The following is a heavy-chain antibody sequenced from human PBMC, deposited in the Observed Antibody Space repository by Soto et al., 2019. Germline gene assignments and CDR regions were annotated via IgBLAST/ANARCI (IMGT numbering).Heavy chain of an antibody. D-gene: IGHD4-17*01. Sequence: GGSLRLSCAASGFTFSSYSMNWVRQAPGKGLEWVSSISSSSSYIYYADSVKGRFTISRDNAKNSLYLQMNSLRAEDTAVYYCASTAGDTVTTYYDYWGQGTLVTVSS. J-gene: IGHJ4*02. CDR2: ISSSSSYI. V-gene: IGHV3-21*01. CDR3: ASTAGDTVTTYYDY. CDR1: GFTFSSYS.